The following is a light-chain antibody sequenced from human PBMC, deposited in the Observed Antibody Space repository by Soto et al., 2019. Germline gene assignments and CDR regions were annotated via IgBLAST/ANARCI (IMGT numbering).Light chain of an antibody. J-gene: IGLJ1*01. CDR1: SSDIGGYNS. Sequence: QSALTQPASVSGSPGQSITISCTGTSSDIGGYNSVSWYQQHPGRAPRLIIYEVTNRPSGVSNRFSASKSGNTASLTISGLQAEDEADYYCTSYTPIVTLGSVFGPGTKSPS. V-gene: IGLV2-14*01. CDR2: EVT. CDR3: TSYTPIVTLGSV.